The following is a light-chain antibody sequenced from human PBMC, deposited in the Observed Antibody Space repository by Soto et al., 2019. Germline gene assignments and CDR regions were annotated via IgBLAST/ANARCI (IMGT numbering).Light chain of an antibody. CDR2: DVS. Sequence: QSALTQPRSVSGSPGQSVTISCIGTRSDIGGYNYVSWYQQHPGKAPKPMIYDVSKRPSGVPDRFSGSKSGNTASLTISGLQAEDEADYYCCSYAGSYTWVFGGGTKLTVL. CDR3: CSYAGSYTWV. V-gene: IGLV2-11*01. CDR1: RSDIGGYNY. J-gene: IGLJ3*02.